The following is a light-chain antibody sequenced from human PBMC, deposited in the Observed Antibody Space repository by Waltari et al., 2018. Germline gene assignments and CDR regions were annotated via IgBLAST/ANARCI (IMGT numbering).Light chain of an antibody. CDR2: DNN. J-gene: IGLJ2*01. V-gene: IGLV1-40*01. CDR3: QSYDSSLSDVV. Sequence: QSVLTQPPSVSGAPGQRVTISCTWTSSNFGSGYNVNWYQHLPGTAPKLLIYDNNNRPSGVPDRFSGSKSGTSASLAITGLQAEDEADYYCQSYDSSLSDVVFGGGTKLTVL. CDR1: SSNFGSGYN.